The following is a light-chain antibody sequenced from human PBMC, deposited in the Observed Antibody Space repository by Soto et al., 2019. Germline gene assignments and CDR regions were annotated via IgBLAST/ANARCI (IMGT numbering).Light chain of an antibody. Sequence: QSALTQPRSVSGSPGQSVTISCTGTNSDVGGYNSVSWYQQHPGKAPQLIIYDVSKRPSGVPDRFYASKSGNTASLTISGLQAEDEADYYCLSYAGSYIYVFGTGTKLTVL. CDR1: NSDVGGYNS. CDR3: LSYAGSYIYV. J-gene: IGLJ1*01. V-gene: IGLV2-11*01. CDR2: DVS.